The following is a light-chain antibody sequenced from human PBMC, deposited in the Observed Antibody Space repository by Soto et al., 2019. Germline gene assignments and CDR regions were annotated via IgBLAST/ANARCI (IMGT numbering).Light chain of an antibody. CDR2: DVS. J-gene: IGLJ1*01. Sequence: QPELTQPASVSGPPGQSSTISCTRTSSDVGGYNYVSWYQQHPGKAPKLMIYDVSNRPSGVSNRFSGSKSGNTASLTISGLQAEDEADYYCSSYTSSSTLPYVFGAGTKVTVL. CDR1: SSDVGGYNY. CDR3: SSYTSSSTLPYV. V-gene: IGLV2-14*01.